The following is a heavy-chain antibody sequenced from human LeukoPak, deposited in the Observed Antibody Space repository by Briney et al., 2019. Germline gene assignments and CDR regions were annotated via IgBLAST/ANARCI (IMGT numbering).Heavy chain of an antibody. CDR2: IYSTGSN. V-gene: IGHV4-4*07. Sequence: SETLSLTCTVSGGSISSYYWSWIRQPAGKGLEWIGRIYSTGSNNYNPSLKSRVTMSVDTSKNQFSLRLRSVTAAGTAVYYCARGMPLVVVIGAFDIWGQGTMVTVSS. CDR3: ARGMPLVVVIGAFDI. J-gene: IGHJ3*02. CDR1: GGSISSYY. D-gene: IGHD3-22*01.